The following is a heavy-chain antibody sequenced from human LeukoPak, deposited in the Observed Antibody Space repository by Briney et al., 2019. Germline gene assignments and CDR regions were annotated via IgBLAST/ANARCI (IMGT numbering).Heavy chain of an antibody. CDR1: GFTFSNYA. CDR3: AKGARYYGSGPGLQNLYYFDY. V-gene: IGHV3-23*01. Sequence: GGSLRLSCAASGFTFSNYAMSWVRQAPGEGLEWVSAISGSGGSTYYADSVKGRFTISRDNSKNTLYLQMNSLRAEDTAVYYCAKGARYYGSGPGLQNLYYFDYWGQGTLVTVSS. D-gene: IGHD3-10*01. CDR2: ISGSGGST. J-gene: IGHJ4*02.